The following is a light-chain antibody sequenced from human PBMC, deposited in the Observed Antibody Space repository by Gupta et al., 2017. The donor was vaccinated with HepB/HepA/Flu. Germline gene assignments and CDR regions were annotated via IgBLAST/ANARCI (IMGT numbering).Light chain of an antibody. V-gene: IGLV2-14*03. J-gene: IGLJ1*01. Sequence: QSALPQPPSVPHSPGQSITISCTGTSSDVGGYNYVSWYQQHPGKAPKLIIHDVSNRPSGVSNRFSGSKSGNTASLTISGLQAEDETDYYCSSYTSSNTYVFGSGTKVTVL. CDR2: DVS. CDR3: SSYTSSNTYV. CDR1: SSDVGGYNY.